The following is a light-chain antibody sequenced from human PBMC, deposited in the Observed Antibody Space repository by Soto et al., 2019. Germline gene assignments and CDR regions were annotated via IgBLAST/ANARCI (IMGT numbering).Light chain of an antibody. CDR3: QQRSNWPPIT. CDR1: QSVRNN. J-gene: IGKJ5*01. V-gene: IGKV3-11*01. CDR2: GAS. Sequence: TQSPATLAVSVWERVTLSCRASQSVRNNLAWYQQKPGQAPRLLIYGASTRATDVPARFSGSGSGTDFTLTISSLEPEDFAVYYCQQRSNWPPITFGQGTRLEI.